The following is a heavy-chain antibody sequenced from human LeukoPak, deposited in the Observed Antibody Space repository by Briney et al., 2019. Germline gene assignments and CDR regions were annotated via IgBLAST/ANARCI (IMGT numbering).Heavy chain of an antibody. Sequence: ASVKVSCKASGYTFIEDYYMHWVRQAPGQGLEWMGWINSKIGYTIYAQKFQGRVTMTRDTSISTAYMELSGLRSDDTAVYYCAREMLLGTTPGKALDIWGPGTMVTVSS. CDR3: AREMLLGTTPGKALDI. D-gene: IGHD1-7*01. CDR1: GYTFIEDYY. J-gene: IGHJ3*02. CDR2: INSKIGYT. V-gene: IGHV1-2*02.